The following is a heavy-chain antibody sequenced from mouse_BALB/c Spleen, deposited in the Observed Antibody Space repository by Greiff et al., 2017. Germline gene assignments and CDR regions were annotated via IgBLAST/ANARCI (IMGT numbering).Heavy chain of an antibody. CDR1: GFTFSSFG. V-gene: IGHV5-17*02. D-gene: IGHD2-2*01. CDR3: AREIYYGYDGFAY. J-gene: IGHJ3*01. Sequence: EVQLVESGGGLVQPGGSRKLSCAASGFTFSSFGMHWVRQAPEKGLEWVAYISSGSSTIYYADTVKGRFTISRDNPKNTLFLQMTSLRSEDTAMYYCAREIYYGYDGFAYWGQGTLVTVSA. CDR2: ISSGSSTI.